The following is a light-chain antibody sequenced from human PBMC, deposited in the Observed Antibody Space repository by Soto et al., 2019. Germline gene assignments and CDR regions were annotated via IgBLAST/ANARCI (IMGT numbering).Light chain of an antibody. CDR3: ATWDESLNGFYV. CDR2: RNN. J-gene: IGLJ1*01. V-gene: IGLV1-47*01. CDR1: TSNIGSNY. Sequence: QSVLTQPPSASGTPGQGVTISCSGSTSNIGSNYVYWYQQLPGTAPKLLIYRNNQRPSGVPDRFSGSKSGTSASLAISGLRSDDEADYFCATWDESLNGFYVSGNATKVNVL.